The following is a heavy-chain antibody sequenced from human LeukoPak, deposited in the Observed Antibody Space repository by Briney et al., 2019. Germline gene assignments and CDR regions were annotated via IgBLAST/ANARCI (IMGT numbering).Heavy chain of an antibody. V-gene: IGHV3-21*01. CDR3: ARAITTVTPDY. Sequence: GGSLRLSCAASGFTFSSYSMSWVRQAPGKGLEWVSSISSSSSYIYYADSVKGRFTISRDNAKNSLYLQMNSLRAEDTAVYYCARAITTVTPDYWGQGTLVTVSS. D-gene: IGHD4-17*01. CDR2: ISSSSSYI. J-gene: IGHJ4*02. CDR1: GFTFSSYS.